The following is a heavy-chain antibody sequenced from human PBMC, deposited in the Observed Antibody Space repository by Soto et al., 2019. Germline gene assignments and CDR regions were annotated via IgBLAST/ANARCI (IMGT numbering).Heavy chain of an antibody. J-gene: IGHJ3*02. Sequence: PSETLSLTCAVSGGSISSGGYSWSWIRQPPGKGLEWIGYIYHSGSTYYNPSLKSRVTISLDRSKNQFSLKLSSVTAADTAVYYCARGDYANAFDIWGQGTMVT. V-gene: IGHV4-30-2*01. CDR2: IYHSGST. D-gene: IGHD4-17*01. CDR1: GGSISSGGYS. CDR3: ARGDYANAFDI.